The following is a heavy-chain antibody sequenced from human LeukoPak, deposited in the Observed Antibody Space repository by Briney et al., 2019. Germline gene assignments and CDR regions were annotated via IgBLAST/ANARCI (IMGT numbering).Heavy chain of an antibody. CDR3: ARGFHAFDI. CDR1: GGSFSGYY. Sequence: SETLSLTCTVYGGSFSGYYWSWIRQPPGKGLEWIGEINHSGSTNYNPSLKSRVTISVDTSKNQFSLKLSSVTAADTAVYYCARGFHAFDIWGQGTMVTVSS. V-gene: IGHV4-34*01. J-gene: IGHJ3*02. CDR2: INHSGST.